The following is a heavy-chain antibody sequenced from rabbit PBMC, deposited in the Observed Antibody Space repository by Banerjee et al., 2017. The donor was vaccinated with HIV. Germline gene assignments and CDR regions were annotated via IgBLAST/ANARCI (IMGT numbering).Heavy chain of an antibody. J-gene: IGHJ4*01. CDR3: ARDLVDNTIHAYWDL. CDR2: IDAGSSGST. CDR1: GFSFSSGYD. V-gene: IGHV1S40*01. D-gene: IGHD3-1*01. Sequence: QSLEESGGDLVKPGASLTLTCKASGFSFSSGYDMCWVRQAPGKGLEWIACIDAGSSGSTYYATWAKGRFTISKTSSTTVTLQMTSLTAADTATYFCARDLVDNTIHAYWDLWGPGTLVTVS.